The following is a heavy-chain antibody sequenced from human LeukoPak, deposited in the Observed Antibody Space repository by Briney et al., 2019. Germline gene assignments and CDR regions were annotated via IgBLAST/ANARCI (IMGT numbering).Heavy chain of an antibody. D-gene: IGHD3-9*01. J-gene: IGHJ6*03. Sequence: PSETLSLTRAVYGGSFSGYYWSWIRQPPGKGLEWIGEINHSGSSNYNPSLKSRVTISVDTSKNQFSLKLSSVTAADTAVYYCARLSITIFYPHYMHVWGRGTTVTVSS. CDR3: ARLSITIFYPHYMHV. CDR2: INHSGSS. V-gene: IGHV4-34*01. CDR1: GGSFSGYY.